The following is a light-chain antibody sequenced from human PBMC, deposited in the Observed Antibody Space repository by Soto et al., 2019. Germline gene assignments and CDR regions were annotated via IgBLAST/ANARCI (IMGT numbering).Light chain of an antibody. CDR1: SSNIGAGYD. CDR3: HSFDITLHGPV. CDR2: GNT. V-gene: IGLV1-40*01. J-gene: IGLJ3*02. Sequence: QSVLTQPPSVSGSPGQRVTISCTGSSSNIGAGYDVHWYQQFPGTAPKLLIFGNTNRPSGVPDRFSDSKSGTSASLVITGLQPEDEAEYFCHSFDITLHGPVFGGGTQLTVL.